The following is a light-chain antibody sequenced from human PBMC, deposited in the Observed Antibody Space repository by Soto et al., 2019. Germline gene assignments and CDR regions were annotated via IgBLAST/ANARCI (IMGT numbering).Light chain of an antibody. J-gene: IGKJ1*01. CDR1: QSVSSN. V-gene: IGKV3-20*01. CDR3: QRHGAT. Sequence: EIVLTQSPGTLSLSPGERATLSCRASQSVSSNLAWYQQKPGQAPRLLIYGASTRATGVPARFSGSGSGTDFTLTISGLEPEDSAAYYCQRHGATFGQGTKVDIK. CDR2: GAS.